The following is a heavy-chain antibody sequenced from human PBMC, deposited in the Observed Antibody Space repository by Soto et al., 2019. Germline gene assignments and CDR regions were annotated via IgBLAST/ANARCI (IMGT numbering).Heavy chain of an antibody. J-gene: IGHJ6*02. CDR2: IIPIFGTA. D-gene: IGHD6-13*01. V-gene: IGHV1-69*01. CDR1: GGTFSSYA. Sequence: QVQLVQSGAEVKKPGSSVKVSCKASGGTFSSYAISWVRQAPGQGLEWMGGIIPIFGTANYAQKFQGRVTITADECTSTAYMEQSSLRSEDTAVYYCARATVIAAAVYYYYGMDVWGQGTTVTVSS. CDR3: ARATVIAAAVYYYYGMDV.